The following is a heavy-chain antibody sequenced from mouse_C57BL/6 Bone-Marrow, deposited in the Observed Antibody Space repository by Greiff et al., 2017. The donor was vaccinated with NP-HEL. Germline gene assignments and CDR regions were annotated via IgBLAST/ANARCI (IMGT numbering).Heavy chain of an antibody. D-gene: IGHD2-2*01. J-gene: IGHJ2*01. CDR3: ARVYYGYSYYFDY. CDR2: IHPNSGST. CDR1: GYTFTSYW. V-gene: IGHV1-64*01. Sequence: QVQLQQPGAELVKPGASVKLSCKASGYTFTSYWMHWVKQRPGQGLEWIGMIHPNSGSTNYNEKFKSKATLTVDKSSSTAYMQLSSLTSEDSAVYYYARVYYGYSYYFDYWGQGTTLTVSS.